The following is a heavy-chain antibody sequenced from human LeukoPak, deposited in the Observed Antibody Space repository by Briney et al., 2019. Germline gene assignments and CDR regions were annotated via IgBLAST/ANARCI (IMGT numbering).Heavy chain of an antibody. V-gene: IGHV4-61*02. J-gene: IGHJ6*03. CDR2: IYTSGST. Sequence: SQTLSLTCTVSGGSISSGSYYWSWIRQPAGKGLEWIGRIYTSGSTNYNPSLKSRVTISVDTSKNQFSLKLSSVTAADTAVYYCARETYDYYYYYYMDVWGKGTTVTVSS. CDR3: ARETYDYYYYYYMDV. D-gene: IGHD3-16*01. CDR1: GGSISSGSYY.